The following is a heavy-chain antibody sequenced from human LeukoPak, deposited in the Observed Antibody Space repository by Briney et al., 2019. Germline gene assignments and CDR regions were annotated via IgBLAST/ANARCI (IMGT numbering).Heavy chain of an antibody. Sequence: GRSLRLSCAASGFTFDDYAMHWVRQAPGKGLEWVSAISGSGGSTYYADSVKGRFTISRDNSKNTLYLQMNSLRAEDTAVYYCAKELEFSWFDPWGQGTLVTVSS. CDR1: GFTFDDYA. J-gene: IGHJ5*02. CDR2: ISGSGGST. D-gene: IGHD1-1*01. CDR3: AKELEFSWFDP. V-gene: IGHV3-23*01.